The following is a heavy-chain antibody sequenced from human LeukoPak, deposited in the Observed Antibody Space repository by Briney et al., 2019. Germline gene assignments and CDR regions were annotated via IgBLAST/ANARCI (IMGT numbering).Heavy chain of an antibody. CDR3: AKGDVDTAMVQFHP. V-gene: IGHV3-23*01. Sequence: GGSLRLSCEASGFSLSISGMNWVCQAPGKGLEWVSSLSGSGGSTYYADSVKGRFTISRDNSKNTLYLQMDSLRAEDTAVYFCAKGDVDTAMVQFHPWGQGTLVTVSS. CDR2: LSGSGGST. J-gene: IGHJ5*02. D-gene: IGHD5-18*01. CDR1: GFSLSISG.